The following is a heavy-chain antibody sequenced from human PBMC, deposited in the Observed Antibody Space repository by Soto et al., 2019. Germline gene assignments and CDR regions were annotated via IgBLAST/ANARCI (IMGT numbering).Heavy chain of an antibody. Sequence: SETLSLTCTVSGGSISSGGYYWSWIRQHPGKGLEWIGYIYYIGSTYYNTSLKSRVTISVDTSKNQFSLKLSSVTAADTAVYYCARSSQSTVTTFGFWGQGTLVTVSS. CDR3: ARSSQSTVTTFGF. CDR2: IYYIGST. D-gene: IGHD4-17*01. CDR1: GGSISSGGYY. V-gene: IGHV4-31*03. J-gene: IGHJ1*01.